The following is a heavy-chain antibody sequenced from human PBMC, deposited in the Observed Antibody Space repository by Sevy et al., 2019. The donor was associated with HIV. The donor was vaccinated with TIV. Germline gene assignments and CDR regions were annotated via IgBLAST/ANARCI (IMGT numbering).Heavy chain of an antibody. D-gene: IGHD3-16*02. V-gene: IGHV3-23*01. CDR2: ISGSGGST. CDR1: GFTFSSYA. J-gene: IGHJ4*02. CDR3: AKDPYDYVWGSYRPPDY. Sequence: GALRLSCAASGFTFSSYAMSWVRQAPGKGLEWVSAISGSGGSTYYADSVKGRFTISRDNSKNTLYLQMNSLRAEDTAVYYCAKDPYDYVWGSYRPPDYWGQGTLVTVSS.